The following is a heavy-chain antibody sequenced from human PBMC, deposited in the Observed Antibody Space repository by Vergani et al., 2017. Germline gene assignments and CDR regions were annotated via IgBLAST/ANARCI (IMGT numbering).Heavy chain of an antibody. CDR2: IIPILGIA. V-gene: IGHV1-69*02. Sequence: QVQLVQSGAEVKKPGSSVKVSCKASGGTFSSYTISWVRQAPGQGLEWMGRIIPILGIANYAQKFQGRVTITADKSTSTAYMELSSLRSEDTAVYYCARSIAARPDDYYYYYYMDVWGKGP. CDR1: GGTFSSYT. J-gene: IGHJ6*03. D-gene: IGHD6-6*01. CDR3: ARSIAARPDDYYYYYYMDV.